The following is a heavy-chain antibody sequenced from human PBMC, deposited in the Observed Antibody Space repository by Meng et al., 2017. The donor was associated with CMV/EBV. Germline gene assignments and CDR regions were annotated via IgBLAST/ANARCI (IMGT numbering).Heavy chain of an antibody. CDR2: IRYDGSNK. CDR1: GSTFSSYG. J-gene: IGHJ4*02. CDR3: AKDPRDSYYYDSSGYV. V-gene: IGHV3-30*02. D-gene: IGHD3-22*01. Sequence: GESLKISCAASGSTFSSYGMHWVRQAPGKGLEWVAFIRYDGSNKYYADSVKGRFTISRDNSKNTLYLQMNSLRAEDTAVYYCAKDPRDSYYYDSSGYVWGQGTLVTVSS.